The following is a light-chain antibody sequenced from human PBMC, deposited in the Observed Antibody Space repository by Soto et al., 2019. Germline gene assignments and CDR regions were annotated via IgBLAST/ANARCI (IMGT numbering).Light chain of an antibody. CDR3: QQSYSTPWT. J-gene: IGKJ1*01. CDR1: QSISSY. Sequence: DIQMTQSPSSLSASVGDRVTITCRASQSISSYLNWYQQKPGKAPKLLIYAASSLQSGVPSRFSGSGSGTDFNLTISSLQPEDFATYYCQQSYSTPWTLGQGTTVEIK. V-gene: IGKV1-39*01. CDR2: AAS.